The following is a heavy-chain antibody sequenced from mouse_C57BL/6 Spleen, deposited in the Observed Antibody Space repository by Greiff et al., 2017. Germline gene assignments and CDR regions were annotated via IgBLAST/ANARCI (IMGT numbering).Heavy chain of an antibody. CDR2: INYDGSST. V-gene: IGHV5-16*01. CDR1: GFTFSDYY. J-gene: IGHJ1*03. Sequence: EVKLVESEGGLVQPGSSMTLSCTASGFTFSDYYMAWVRQVPEKGLEWVANINYDGSSTYYLDSLKSRFIISRDNAKNILYLQMSSLKSEDTATYYCAREGPYFDVWGTGTTVTVSS. D-gene: IGHD3-3*01. CDR3: AREGPYFDV.